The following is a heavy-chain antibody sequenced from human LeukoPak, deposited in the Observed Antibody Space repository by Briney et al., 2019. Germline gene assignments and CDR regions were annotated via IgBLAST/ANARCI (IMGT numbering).Heavy chain of an antibody. V-gene: IGHV1-2*02. D-gene: IGHD3-22*01. CDR1: GYTFTGYY. J-gene: IGHJ3*02. CDR3: ASDGQGYYDSSGYRPRAFDI. CDR2: INPNSGGT. Sequence: ASVKVSCKASGYTFTGYYMHWVRQAPGQGLEWMGWINPNSGGTNYAQKFQGRVTMTRDTSISTAYMELSRLRSDDTAVYYCASDGQGYYDSSGYRPRAFDIWGQGTMVTVSS.